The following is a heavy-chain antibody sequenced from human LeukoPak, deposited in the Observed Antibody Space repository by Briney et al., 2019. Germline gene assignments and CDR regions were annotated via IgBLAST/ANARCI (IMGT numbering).Heavy chain of an antibody. J-gene: IGHJ6*02. D-gene: IGHD3-10*01. Sequence: ASVKVSCKASGGTFSSYAISWVRQAPGQGLEWMGGIIPIFGTANYAQKFQGRVTITADKSTSTAYMELSSLRSEDTAVYYCAREGAITMVRGVIIGGYRGGYYYGMDVWGQGTTVTVSS. CDR3: AREGAITMVRGVIIGGYRGGYYYGMDV. CDR1: GGTFSSYA. V-gene: IGHV1-69*06. CDR2: IIPIFGTA.